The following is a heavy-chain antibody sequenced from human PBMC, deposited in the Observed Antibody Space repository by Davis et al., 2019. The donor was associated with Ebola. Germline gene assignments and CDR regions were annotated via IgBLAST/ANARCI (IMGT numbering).Heavy chain of an antibody. CDR1: GYTFTSYD. D-gene: IGHD4-23*01. J-gene: IGHJ3*02. Sequence: ASVKVSCKASGYTFTSYDINWVRQATGQGLEWMGWMNPNSGNTGYAQKFQGRVTITRNTSISTAYMELSSLRSEDTAVYYCARFHYGVNSHINFDIWGQGTMVTVSS. CDR2: MNPNSGNT. CDR3: ARFHYGVNSHINFDI. V-gene: IGHV1-8*03.